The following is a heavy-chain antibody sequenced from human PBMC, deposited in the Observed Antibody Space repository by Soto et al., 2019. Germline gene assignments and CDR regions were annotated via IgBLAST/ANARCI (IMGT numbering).Heavy chain of an antibody. CDR3: AKANHGYYFDY. J-gene: IGHJ4*02. Sequence: QVQLVESGGGVVQPGRSLRLSCAASGFTFSSYGMHWVRQAPGKGLEWVAVISNDGSNKYYADSVKGRFTISRDNSKNTLYMKMNSLRAENTAVYYCAKANHGYYFDYWGQGTLVTVSS. V-gene: IGHV3-30*18. CDR2: ISNDGSNK. CDR1: GFTFSSYG.